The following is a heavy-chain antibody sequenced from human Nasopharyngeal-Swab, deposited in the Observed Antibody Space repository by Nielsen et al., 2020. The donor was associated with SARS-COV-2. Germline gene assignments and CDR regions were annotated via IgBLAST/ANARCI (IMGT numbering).Heavy chain of an antibody. CDR1: GFTFSSYA. CDR2: ISYDGSNK. Sequence: GESLKLSCAASGFTFSSYAMHWVRQAPGKGLEWVAVISYDGSNKYYADSVKGRFTISRDNSKNTLYLQMNSLRAEDTAVYYCARDAGYSGYDWGQGTLVTVSS. CDR3: ARDAGYSGYD. J-gene: IGHJ4*02. V-gene: IGHV3-30-3*01. D-gene: IGHD5-12*01.